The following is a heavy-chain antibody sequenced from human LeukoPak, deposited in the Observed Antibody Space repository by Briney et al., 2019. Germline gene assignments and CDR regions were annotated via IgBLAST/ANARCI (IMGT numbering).Heavy chain of an antibody. CDR2: ISSSNSTI. CDR1: GFTFSSHS. Sequence: GGSLRLSCAASGFTFSSHSKNWVRQAPGKGLEWVSYISSSNSTIYYAGSVKGRFTISRDNAKNSLYLQMNSLRAEDTAVYYCARGATTGRGAFDIWGQGTMVTVSS. CDR3: ARGATTGRGAFDI. V-gene: IGHV3-48*01. J-gene: IGHJ3*02. D-gene: IGHD1-1*01.